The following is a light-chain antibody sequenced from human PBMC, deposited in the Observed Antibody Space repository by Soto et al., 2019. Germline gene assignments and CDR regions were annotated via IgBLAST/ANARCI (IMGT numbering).Light chain of an antibody. CDR3: SSYAGGNNWV. Sequence: QSALTQPPSASGSPGQSLTISCTGTSSDVGAHNYVSWYQQNPGKAPKLMLYDVNKRPSGVPDRFSGSKSGNPASLTVSGLQAEDEADYSCSSYAGGNNWVFGGGTKLTVL. J-gene: IGLJ3*02. CDR2: DVN. V-gene: IGLV2-8*01. CDR1: SSDVGAHNY.